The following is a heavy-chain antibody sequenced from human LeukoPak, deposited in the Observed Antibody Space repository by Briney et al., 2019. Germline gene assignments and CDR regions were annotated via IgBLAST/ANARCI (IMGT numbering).Heavy chain of an antibody. V-gene: IGHV4-4*07. D-gene: IGHD3-22*01. CDR2: IYTSGST. Sequence: PSETLSLTCTVSGGSISSYYWSWIRQPAGKGLEWIGRIYTSGSTNCNPSLKSRVTMSVDTSKNQFSLKLSSVTAADTAVYYCARDTYYYDSSGYYGSYYYGMDVWGQGTTVTVSS. J-gene: IGHJ6*02. CDR1: GGSISSYY. CDR3: ARDTYYYDSSGYYGSYYYGMDV.